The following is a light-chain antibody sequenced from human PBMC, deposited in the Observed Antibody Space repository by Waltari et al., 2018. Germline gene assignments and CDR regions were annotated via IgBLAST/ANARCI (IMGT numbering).Light chain of an antibody. CDR1: SGHSNYP. V-gene: IGLV4-69*01. Sequence: QLLLTQSPSASATLGASVKLTCTLSSGHSNYPIAWHQQQPEKGPRYLMTVNSDGSPVKGDGIPTRFSGSSSGAERYLTISSLQSEDGTEYYCQTGGFGFWVFGGGTKLTVL. CDR3: QTGGFGFWV. CDR2: VNSDGSP. J-gene: IGLJ3*02.